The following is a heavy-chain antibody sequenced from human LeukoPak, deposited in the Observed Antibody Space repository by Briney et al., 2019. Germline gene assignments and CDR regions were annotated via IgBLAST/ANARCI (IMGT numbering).Heavy chain of an antibody. J-gene: IGHJ4*02. CDR2: MNPNSGNT. V-gene: IGHV1-8*03. Sequence: ASVKVSCKASGCTFTSYDINWVRQATGQGLEWMGWMNPNSGNTGYAQKFQGRVTITRSTSISTAYMELSSLRSEDTAVYYCARGLRLARAYYFDYWGQGTLVTVSS. CDR1: GCTFTSYD. CDR3: ARGLRLARAYYFDY. D-gene: IGHD6-19*01.